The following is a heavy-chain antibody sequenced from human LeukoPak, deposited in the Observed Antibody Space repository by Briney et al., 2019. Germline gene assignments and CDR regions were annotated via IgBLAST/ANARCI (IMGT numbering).Heavy chain of an antibody. CDR1: GFTFSSYN. J-gene: IGHJ4*02. Sequence: GGSLRLSCVVSGFTFSSYNMNWVRQAPGEGLEWVAVISYDGSNKYYADSVKGRFTISRDNSKNTLYLQMNSLRAEDTAVYYCAGRSIAVAGTDDYWGQGTLVTVSS. V-gene: IGHV3-30-3*01. D-gene: IGHD6-19*01. CDR2: ISYDGSNK. CDR3: AGRSIAVAGTDDY.